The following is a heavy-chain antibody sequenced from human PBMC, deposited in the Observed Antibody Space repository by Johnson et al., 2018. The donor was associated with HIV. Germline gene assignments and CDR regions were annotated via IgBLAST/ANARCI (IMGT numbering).Heavy chain of an antibody. V-gene: IGHV3-30-3*01. Sequence: QVQLVESGGGVVQPGRSLRLSCAASGFTFNNYAMHWVRQAPGKGLEWVAVISYDGSNEFYADSVKGRFTISRDNSKNTLYLQMNSLRAEDTAVYYCASRLWFGDVSAFDIWGQGTMVTVSS. CDR1: GFTFNNYA. CDR3: ASRLWFGDVSAFDI. D-gene: IGHD3-10*01. J-gene: IGHJ3*02. CDR2: ISYDGSNE.